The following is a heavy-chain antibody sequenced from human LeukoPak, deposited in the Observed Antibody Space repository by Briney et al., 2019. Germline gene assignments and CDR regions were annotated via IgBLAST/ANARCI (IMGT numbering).Heavy chain of an antibody. D-gene: IGHD6-13*01. CDR2: IYHSGST. CDR3: ARAPPYSNSWYPNWFDP. V-gene: IGHV4-38-2*02. J-gene: IGHJ5*02. CDR1: GYSISSGYF. Sequence: SETLSLTCTVSGYSISSGYFWGWIRQPPGKGLEWIGSIYHSGSTYYNPSLKSRVTVSVDTSKSQFSLKLSSVTAADTAVYYCARAPPYSNSWYPNWFDPWGQGTLVTVSS.